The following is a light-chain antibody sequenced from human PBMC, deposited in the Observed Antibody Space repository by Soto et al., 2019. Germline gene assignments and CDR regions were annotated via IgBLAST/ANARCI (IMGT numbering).Light chain of an antibody. Sequence: EIVLTQSPATLSLSPGERATLSCRASQSVSSYLARYQQKPGQAPRLLIYDASNRATGIPARFSGSGSGTDFTLTISSLEPEDCAGYYCQQRSNWPKLTFGGGTQGEIK. CDR3: QQRSNWPKLT. V-gene: IGKV3-11*01. J-gene: IGKJ4*01. CDR2: DAS. CDR1: QSVSSY.